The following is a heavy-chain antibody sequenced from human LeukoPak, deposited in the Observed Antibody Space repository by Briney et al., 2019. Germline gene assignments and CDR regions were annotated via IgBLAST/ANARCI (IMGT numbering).Heavy chain of an antibody. V-gene: IGHV3-74*01. D-gene: IGHD3-10*01. CDR2: INSDGSST. J-gene: IGHJ6*03. CDR3: ARVPPDYYYYYMDV. CDR1: GFTFSSYW. Sequence: GGSLRLSCAASGFTFSSYWMHWVRQAPGKGLVWVSRINSDGSSTSYADSVKGRFTISRDNAKNTLYLQMNSLRAEDTAVYYCARVPPDYYYYYMDVWSKGTTVTVSS.